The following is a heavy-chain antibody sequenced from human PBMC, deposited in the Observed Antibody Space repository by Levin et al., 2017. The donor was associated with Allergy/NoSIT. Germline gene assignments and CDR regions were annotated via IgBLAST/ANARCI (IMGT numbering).Heavy chain of an antibody. D-gene: IGHD6-19*01. V-gene: IGHV3-15*01. J-gene: IGHJ4*02. Sequence: LSLTCAASGFTFRNAWMSWVRQAPGKGLEWVGRVRSETDGGAIDYAAPVKGRFTISRDDSKNTLYLQMNSLKTEDTAVYYCVESSGWHTSDYFDYWGQGTLVTVSS. CDR2: VRSETDGGAI. CDR3: VESSGWHTSDYFDY. CDR1: GFTFRNAW.